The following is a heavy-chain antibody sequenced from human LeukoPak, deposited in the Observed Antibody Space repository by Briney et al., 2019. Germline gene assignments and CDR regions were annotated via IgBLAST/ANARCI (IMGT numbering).Heavy chain of an antibody. CDR2: INPNNGAT. D-gene: IGHD3-10*01. Sequence: ASVKVSCKASGYTFSDYHMHWVRQAPGQGPEWMGSINPNNGATNYAQKFQGRVTMTSDTSISTVYMDLSSLRSDDTAVYYCTREGRPANYYDWFDPWGQGTLVTVSS. CDR1: GYTFSDYH. V-gene: IGHV1-2*02. CDR3: TREGRPANYYDWFDP. J-gene: IGHJ5*02.